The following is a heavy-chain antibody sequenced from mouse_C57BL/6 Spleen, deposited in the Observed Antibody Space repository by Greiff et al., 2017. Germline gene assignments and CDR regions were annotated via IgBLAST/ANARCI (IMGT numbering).Heavy chain of an antibody. J-gene: IGHJ1*03. Sequence: QVQLQQSGPELVKPGASVKISCKASGYAFSSSWMNWVKQRTGKGLEWIGRIYPGDGDTNYNGKFKGKATLTADKSSSTAYMQLSSLTSEDSAVYFCAREEGYYYGSSLYWYFDVWGTGTTVTVSS. CDR1: GYAFSSSW. D-gene: IGHD1-1*01. V-gene: IGHV1-82*01. CDR2: IYPGDGDT. CDR3: AREEGYYYGSSLYWYFDV.